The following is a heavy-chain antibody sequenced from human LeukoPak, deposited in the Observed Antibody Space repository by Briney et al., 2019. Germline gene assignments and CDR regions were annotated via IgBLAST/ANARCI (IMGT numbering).Heavy chain of an antibody. CDR3: ARRPPVDY. V-gene: IGHV4-38-2*02. CDR1: GSSISSGYY. CDR2: IYHSGST. Sequence: SETLSLTCTVSGSSISSGYYWGWIRQPPGKGLEWIGSIYHSGSTYYNPSLKSRVTISVDTSKNQFSLKLSSVTAADTAVYYCARRPPVDYWGQGTLVTVSS. J-gene: IGHJ4*02.